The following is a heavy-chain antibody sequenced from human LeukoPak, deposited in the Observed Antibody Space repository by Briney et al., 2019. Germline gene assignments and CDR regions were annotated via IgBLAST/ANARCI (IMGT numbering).Heavy chain of an antibody. CDR2: INQSGDT. V-gene: IGHV4-34*01. CDR1: GGSLSDYN. CDR3: ARVLRYGAVVATDAFDV. Sequence: SETLSLTCTVYGGSLSDYNWSWFRQPPGKGLEWIGVINQSGDTHDNPSLKRGVTISLDSSKNQFSLNLRSVTAADTAVYYCARVLRYGAVVATDAFDVWGQGTRVTVSS. D-gene: IGHD4-23*01. J-gene: IGHJ3*01.